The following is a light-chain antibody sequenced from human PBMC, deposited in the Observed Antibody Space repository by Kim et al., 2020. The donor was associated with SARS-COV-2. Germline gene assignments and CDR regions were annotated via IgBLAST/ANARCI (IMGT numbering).Light chain of an antibody. CDR2: ATT. J-gene: IGKJ2*02. Sequence: SASWGDRVTITCRASQNFSHYLAWFQVKPGKAPKSLIYATTSLHSGVPPRFSGSGSGTDFTLTISNLQPEDFVTYYCQQYNSYPRTFGQGTKLEI. CDR3: QQYNSYPRT. CDR1: QNFSHY. V-gene: IGKV1-16*01.